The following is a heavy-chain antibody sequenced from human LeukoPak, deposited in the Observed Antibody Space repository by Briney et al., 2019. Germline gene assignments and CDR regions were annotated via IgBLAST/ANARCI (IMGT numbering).Heavy chain of an antibody. CDR2: IYSGGTT. CDR3: AKHPRLVRYFDS. J-gene: IGHJ4*02. CDR1: GFTVSSNY. V-gene: IGHV3-66*04. Sequence: PGGSLRLSCAASGFTVSSNYMNWVRQAPGKGLEWVSVIYSGGTTYYADSVKGRFTISRDNSKNTLYLQMTSLRAEDTARYYCAKHPRLVRYFDSWGQGTLVTVSS. D-gene: IGHD6-6*01.